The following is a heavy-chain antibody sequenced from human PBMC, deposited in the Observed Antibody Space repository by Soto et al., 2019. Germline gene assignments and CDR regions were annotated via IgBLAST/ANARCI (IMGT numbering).Heavy chain of an antibody. Sequence: QVQLVESGGGVVQPGRSLRLSCAASGFTFSSYGMHWVRQAPGKGLEWVAVISYDGSNKYYADSVKGRFTISRDNSKNTMYLQINSLRAEDTAVYYCAKDRFRIAVAVPFDYWGQGTLVTVSS. CDR1: GFTFSSYG. CDR3: AKDRFRIAVAVPFDY. CDR2: ISYDGSNK. D-gene: IGHD6-19*01. J-gene: IGHJ4*02. V-gene: IGHV3-30*18.